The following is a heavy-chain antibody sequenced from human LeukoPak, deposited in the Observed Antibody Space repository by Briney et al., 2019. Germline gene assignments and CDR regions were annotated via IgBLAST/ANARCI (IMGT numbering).Heavy chain of an antibody. CDR3: AKGIRRTSYTFDY. V-gene: IGHV3-23*01. Sequence: PGGSLRLSCAASGFTFSSYAMSWVRQAPGKGLEWVSAISGSGGSTYYADSVKGRFTISRDNSKNTLYLQMNSLGGDDTAVYYCAKGIRRTSYTFDYWGQGTLVTVSS. D-gene: IGHD3-16*02. CDR2: ISGSGGST. CDR1: GFTFSSYA. J-gene: IGHJ4*02.